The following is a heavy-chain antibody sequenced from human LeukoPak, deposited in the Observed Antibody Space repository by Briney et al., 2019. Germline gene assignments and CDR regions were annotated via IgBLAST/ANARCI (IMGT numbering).Heavy chain of an antibody. Sequence: PGGSLRLSCAASGFTFSSYGMHWVRQAPGKGLEWVAFIRYDGSNKYYADSVKGRFTISRDNSKNTLYLQMNSLRAEDTAVYYCAKDSSYYYGSGSYIHYYMDVWGKGTTVTISS. J-gene: IGHJ6*03. CDR2: IRYDGSNK. CDR3: AKDSSYYYGSGSYIHYYMDV. V-gene: IGHV3-30*02. D-gene: IGHD3-10*01. CDR1: GFTFSSYG.